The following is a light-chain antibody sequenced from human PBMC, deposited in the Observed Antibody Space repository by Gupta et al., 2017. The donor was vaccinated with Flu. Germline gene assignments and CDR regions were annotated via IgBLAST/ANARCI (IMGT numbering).Light chain of an antibody. V-gene: IGKV1-16*01. Sequence: IRMTHSPPSLSATVGDTITITCRASQNIVNYLGWFQQKPGKAPKSLIYAASTVENGVPSRFIGSGGRTDFILTISSLQPEDFATYYCQQYNTSPFSFGPGTKVDIK. CDR2: AAS. CDR1: QNIVNY. CDR3: QQYNTSPFS. J-gene: IGKJ3*01.